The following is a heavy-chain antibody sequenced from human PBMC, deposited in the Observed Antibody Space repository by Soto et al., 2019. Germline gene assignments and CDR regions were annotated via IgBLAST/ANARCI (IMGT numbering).Heavy chain of an antibody. CDR3: AKLVGPAARRSSMDF. CDR2: SIPIFGTA. CDR1: GSNFTRYA. J-gene: IGHJ6*02. D-gene: IGHD2-2*01. Sequence: QVQLVQAGAEVKKPGSSVKVSCKASGSNFTRYAVSWVRQAPGPGLEWMGVSIPIFGTANYARKFQGRVTNTEDKSTSTAYMELSSLRSEVTAVYYCAKLVGPAARRSSMDFWGQGTTVTVSS. V-gene: IGHV1-69*06.